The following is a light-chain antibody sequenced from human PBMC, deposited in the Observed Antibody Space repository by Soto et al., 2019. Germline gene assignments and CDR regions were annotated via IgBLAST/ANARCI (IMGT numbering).Light chain of an antibody. J-gene: IGKJ4*01. CDR1: QSISSS. CDR3: QQRSNWPPLT. CDR2: GAS. V-gene: IGKV3-15*01. Sequence: IVMTQSPATLSVSPGESATLSCRASQSISSSKLAWYQQNPGQAPRLLIYGASTRATGIPARFSGSGSGTEFTLTISSLESEDFAVYYCQQRSNWPPLTFGGGTKVDIK.